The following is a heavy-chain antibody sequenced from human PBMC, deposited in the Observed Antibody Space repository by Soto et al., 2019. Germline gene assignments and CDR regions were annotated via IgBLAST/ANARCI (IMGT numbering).Heavy chain of an antibody. V-gene: IGHV1-18*01. CDR1: GYTFNSYG. CDR2: ISAYNVNT. D-gene: IGHD5-12*01. J-gene: IGHJ4*02. Sequence: QVQLVQSGAEVKKPGASVKVSCKASGYTFNSYGISWVRQAPGQGLERMGWISAYNVNTNYVQKVERRVTMTADTSTSAAYMELRSLRSDDAVVYYCARGGGNDPRPVDYWGQGTLVTVSS. CDR3: ARGGGNDPRPVDY.